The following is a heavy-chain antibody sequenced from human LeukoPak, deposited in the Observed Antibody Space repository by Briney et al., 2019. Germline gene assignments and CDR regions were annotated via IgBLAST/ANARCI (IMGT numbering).Heavy chain of an antibody. CDR2: ISGDGVSP. CDR1: GFTFNNYA. J-gene: IGHJ2*01. D-gene: IGHD2-15*01. V-gene: IGHV3-23*01. CDR3: ARVYQNQFVVVVAATHWYFDL. Sequence: GFLRLSCAASGFTFNNYALTWVRQTPGKGLECVSAISGDGVSPYYADSVRGRFTISRDNSKNTLYLQMNGLRVEDTAVYYCARVYQNQFVVVVAATHWYFDLWGRGTLVTVSS.